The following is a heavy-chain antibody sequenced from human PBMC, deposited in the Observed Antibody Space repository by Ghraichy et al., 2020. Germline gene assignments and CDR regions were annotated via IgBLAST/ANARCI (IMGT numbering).Heavy chain of an antibody. D-gene: IGHD6-13*01. CDR1: GGSFSGYY. CDR3: ARGAPAAGIPLRYYGMDV. J-gene: IGHJ6*02. CDR2: INHSGST. Sequence: SETLSLTCAVYGGSFSGYYWSWIRQPPGKGLEWIGEINHSGSTNYNPSLKSRVTISVDTSKNQFSLKLSSVTAADTAVYYCARGAPAAGIPLRYYGMDVWGQGTTVTVSS. V-gene: IGHV4-34*01.